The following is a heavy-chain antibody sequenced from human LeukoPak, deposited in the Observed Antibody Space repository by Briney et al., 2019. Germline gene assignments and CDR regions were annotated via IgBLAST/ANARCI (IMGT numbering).Heavy chain of an antibody. J-gene: IGHJ5*02. Sequence: SETLSLTCAVYGGSFSGYYYWSWIRQPPGKGLEWIGEIDHSGSTNYNPSLKSRVTISVDTSKNQFSLKLSSVTAADTAVYYCARGGNFSWFDPWGQGTLVTVSS. V-gene: IGHV4-34*01. CDR3: ARGGNFSWFDP. CDR1: GGSFSGYYY. CDR2: IDHSGST. D-gene: IGHD4-23*01.